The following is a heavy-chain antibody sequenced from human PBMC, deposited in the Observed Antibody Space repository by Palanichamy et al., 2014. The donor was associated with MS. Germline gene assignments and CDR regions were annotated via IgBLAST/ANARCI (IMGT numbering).Heavy chain of an antibody. D-gene: IGHD3-22*01. Sequence: QVQLQESGPGLVKPSETLSLTCAVSGGSISSYYWSWIRQPPGKGLEWIGYIYYSGSTNYNPSLKSRVTISVDTSKNQFSLKLSSVTAADTAVYYCAGLVDYYDSSGYYTEYFQHWGQGTPVTVSS. CDR1: GGSISSYY. CDR3: AGLVDYYDSSGYYTEYFQH. V-gene: IGHV4-59*01. CDR2: IYYSGST. J-gene: IGHJ1*01.